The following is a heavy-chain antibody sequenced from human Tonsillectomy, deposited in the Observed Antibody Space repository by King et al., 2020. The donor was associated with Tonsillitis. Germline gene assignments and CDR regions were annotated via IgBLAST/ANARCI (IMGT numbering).Heavy chain of an antibody. CDR3: AKDGGYDPTSGDMDV. CDR2: ISWNSGSI. D-gene: IGHD5-12*01. V-gene: IGHV3-9*01. J-gene: IGHJ6*02. Sequence: QLVQSGGGLVQPGRSLRLSCAASGFTFDDYAMHWVRQAPGKGLEWVSGISWNSGSIGYADSVKGRFTISRDNAKNSLYPQMNSLRAEDTALYYCAKDGGYDPTSGDMDVWGQGTTVTVSS. CDR1: GFTFDDYA.